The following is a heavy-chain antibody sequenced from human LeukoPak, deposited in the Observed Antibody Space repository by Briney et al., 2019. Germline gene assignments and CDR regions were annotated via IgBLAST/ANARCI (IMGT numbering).Heavy chain of an antibody. Sequence: GGSLRLSCAASGFTVSSSNYMNWARQAPGKGLEWVSSIYTGGSTYYTDSVKGRFTISRDNPNNTLYLQMHSLRAEDTAVYYCAREISRFGIWGQGTLVTVSS. V-gene: IGHV3-66*01. CDR1: GFTVSSSNY. D-gene: IGHD3-16*01. J-gene: IGHJ4*02. CDR3: AREISRFGI. CDR2: IYTGGST.